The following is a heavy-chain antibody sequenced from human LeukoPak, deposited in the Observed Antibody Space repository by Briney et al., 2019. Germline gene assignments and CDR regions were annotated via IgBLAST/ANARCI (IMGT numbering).Heavy chain of an antibody. J-gene: IGHJ4*02. CDR2: IYSDGST. CDR1: GFTVSTNY. V-gene: IGHV3-53*04. Sequence: PGGSLRLSCAASGFTVSTNYVSWVRQAPGKGLEWVSVIYSDGSTHYADSVKGRFTTSRHNSRNTVYLQMNGLRVEDTAFYYCAGVGHYYESSGYYYFDYWGQGALVTVSS. D-gene: IGHD3-22*01. CDR3: AGVGHYYESSGYYYFDY.